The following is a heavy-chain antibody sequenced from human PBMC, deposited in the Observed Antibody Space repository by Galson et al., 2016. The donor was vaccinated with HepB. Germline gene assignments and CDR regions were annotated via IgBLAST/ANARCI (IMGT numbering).Heavy chain of an antibody. CDR3: THPDMVRGVDDY. J-gene: IGHJ4*02. V-gene: IGHV2-5*02. D-gene: IGHD3-10*01. Sequence: PALVKPTQTLTLTCTFSGFSLTTNGVGVAWIRQPPGKALEWLGIIYWDDDKRYSPSLESRLIITRDNSKNQVVLTMTNMDPVDTATYYCTHPDMVRGVDDYWGQGILVTVSS. CDR1: GFSLTTNGVG. CDR2: IYWDDDK.